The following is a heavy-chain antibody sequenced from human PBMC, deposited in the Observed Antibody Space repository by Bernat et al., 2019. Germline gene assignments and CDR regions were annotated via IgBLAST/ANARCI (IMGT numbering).Heavy chain of an antibody. Sequence: EVQLVESGGGLVQPGGSLRLSCAASGFTVSSNYMSWVRQAPGKGLEWVSVIYSGGSTYYADSVKGRFTISRDNSKNTLYLQMNSLRAEDTAVYYCARDFSVAGTAYYFDYWRQGTLVTVSS. CDR3: ARDFSVAGTAYYFDY. J-gene: IGHJ4*02. CDR2: IYSGGST. CDR1: GFTVSSNY. D-gene: IGHD6-19*01. V-gene: IGHV3-66*01.